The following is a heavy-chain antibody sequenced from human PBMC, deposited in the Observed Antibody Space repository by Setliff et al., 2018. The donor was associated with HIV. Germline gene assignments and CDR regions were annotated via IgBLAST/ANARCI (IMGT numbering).Heavy chain of an antibody. CDR3: AGGLVSQKVPFDP. V-gene: IGHV1-3*01. CDR2: INAGNGDT. D-gene: IGHD1-1*01. Sequence: ASVKVSCKASGYTFTDYPVHWVRQAPGQRLEWMGWINAGNGDTKFSEKFQGRVTITTDESTSTAYMELSSLGSEDTAVYYCAGGLVSQKVPFDPWGQGTLVTVSS. CDR1: GYTFTDYP. J-gene: IGHJ5*02.